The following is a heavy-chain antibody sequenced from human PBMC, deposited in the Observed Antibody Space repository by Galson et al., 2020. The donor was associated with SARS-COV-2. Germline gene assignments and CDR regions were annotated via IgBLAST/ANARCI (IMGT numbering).Heavy chain of an antibody. CDR3: ARLHYGEYAPEACDI. CDR1: GTSISSGSYS. V-gene: IGHV4-30-2*01. CDR2: ISHSGGT. Sequence: SETLSLTCAVSGTSISSGSYSWNWIRQPPGKGLEWIGYISHSGGTYYNPSLKSRVTISGDRSKNQFSLRLSSVTAADTAVYYCARLHYGEYAPEACDIWGPGTRGTVAS. D-gene: IGHD4-17*01. J-gene: IGHJ3*02.